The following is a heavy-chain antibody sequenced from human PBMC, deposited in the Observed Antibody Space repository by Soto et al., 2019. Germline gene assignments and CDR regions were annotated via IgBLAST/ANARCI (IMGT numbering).Heavy chain of an antibody. Sequence: QVQLVQSGAEVKKPGSSVKVSCKASGGTFSRYAISWVRQAPGQGVEWMGGIIPVFGTANYAQKFQGRVTISAGESTSTAYMELRRLGSEDKAVVYFAEDGLRIQLNGIDGWGQGTTVTVSS. CDR2: IIPVFGTA. J-gene: IGHJ6*02. D-gene: IGHD5-18*01. CDR1: GGTFSRYA. CDR3: AEDGLRIQLNGIDG. V-gene: IGHV1-69*01.